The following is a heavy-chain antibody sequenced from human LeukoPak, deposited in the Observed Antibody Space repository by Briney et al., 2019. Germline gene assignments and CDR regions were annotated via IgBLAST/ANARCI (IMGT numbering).Heavy chain of an antibody. Sequence: GGSLRLSSSASGFTFNSYSINWVRQAPGKGLEWVSSISSRSTYIYYADSVKGRFTVSRDNAKNSLSLQMSSLRVEDTAVYYCERIVSGNRDGYNMDYWGQGTLVTVSS. J-gene: IGHJ4*02. CDR1: GFTFNSYS. D-gene: IGHD5-24*01. V-gene: IGHV3-21*01. CDR2: ISSRSTYI. CDR3: ERIVSGNRDGYNMDY.